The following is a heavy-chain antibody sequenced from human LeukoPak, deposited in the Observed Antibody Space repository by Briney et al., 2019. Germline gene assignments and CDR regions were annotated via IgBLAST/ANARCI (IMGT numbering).Heavy chain of an antibody. CDR3: ANGDSSGYYYFNWFDP. CDR2: ISGIGGRT. Sequence: GASLRPSCAASGFTFSSYAMSWVRQAPGKGLGWVSAISGIGGRTYYAHSVKGRFTISRDHSKNTLYLQMNSLRAEDTAVYYCANGDSSGYYYFNWFDPWGQGTLVTVSS. V-gene: IGHV3-23*01. J-gene: IGHJ5*02. D-gene: IGHD3-22*01. CDR1: GFTFSSYA.